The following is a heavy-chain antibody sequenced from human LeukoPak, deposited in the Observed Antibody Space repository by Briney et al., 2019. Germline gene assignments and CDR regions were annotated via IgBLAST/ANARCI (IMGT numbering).Heavy chain of an antibody. D-gene: IGHD3-9*01. CDR2: IYSDNT. V-gene: IGHV3-53*01. CDR3: AKDTDYDILTGYYTNKEYFQH. CDR1: GFTVSSNS. Sequence: PGGSLRLSCTVSGFTVSSNSMSWVRQAPGKGLEWVSFIYSDNTHYSDSVKGRFTISRDNSKNTLYLQMNSLRAEDTAVYYCAKDTDYDILTGYYTNKEYFQHWGQGTLVTVSS. J-gene: IGHJ1*01.